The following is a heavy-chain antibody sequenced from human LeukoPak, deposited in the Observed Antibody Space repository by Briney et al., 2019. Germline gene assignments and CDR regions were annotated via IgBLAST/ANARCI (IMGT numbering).Heavy chain of an antibody. CDR1: GFTFSSYD. CDR3: ARVISGTYYVFDY. Sequence: GGSLRLSCVASGFTFSSYDMNWVRQAPGKGLEWISYISNSGNTIYYADSVKGRFTISRDSAKKSLYLQMNSLRAEDTAVYFCARVISGTYYVFDYWGQGTLVTVSS. J-gene: IGHJ4*02. CDR2: ISNSGNTI. V-gene: IGHV3-48*03. D-gene: IGHD1-26*01.